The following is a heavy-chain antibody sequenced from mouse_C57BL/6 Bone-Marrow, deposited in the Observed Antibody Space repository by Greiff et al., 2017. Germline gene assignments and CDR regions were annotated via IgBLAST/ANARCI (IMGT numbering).Heavy chain of an antibody. Sequence: QVQLKESGAELARPGASVKLSCTASGFTFTSYGISWVKQRTGQGLEWIGEIYPRSGNTYYNEKFKGKATLTADKSSSTAYMQLRSLTSEDSAVYFCARFPYWGQGTTLTVSS. V-gene: IGHV1-81*01. CDR2: IYPRSGNT. J-gene: IGHJ2*01. CDR1: GFTFTSYG. CDR3: ARFPY.